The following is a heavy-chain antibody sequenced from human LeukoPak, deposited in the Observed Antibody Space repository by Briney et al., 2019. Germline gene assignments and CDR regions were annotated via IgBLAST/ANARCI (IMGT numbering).Heavy chain of an antibody. CDR1: GFTFSSYD. CDR2: ISYDGSNK. CDR3: AKAFLGYCSSTSCLKGDWVDC. Sequence: GRSLRLSCAASGFTFSSYDMHWVRQAPGKGLEWVAVISYDGSNKYYADSVKGRFTISRDNSKNTLYLQMNSLRAEDTAVYYCAKAFLGYCSSTSCLKGDWVDCWDQALLVTFSS. V-gene: IGHV3-30*18. J-gene: IGHJ5*01. D-gene: IGHD2-2*01.